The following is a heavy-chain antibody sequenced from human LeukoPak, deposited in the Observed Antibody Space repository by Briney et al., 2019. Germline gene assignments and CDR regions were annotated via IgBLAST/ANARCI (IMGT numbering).Heavy chain of an antibody. V-gene: IGHV4-34*01. J-gene: IGHJ3*02. D-gene: IGHD2-2*01. CDR1: GGSFSGYY. CDR3: ARAKTHPYCSSTSCFDAFDI. Sequence: PSETLSLTCAVYGGSFSGYYWSWIRQPPGKGLEWIGEINHSGSTNYNPSLKSRVTISVDTSKNQFSLKLSSVTAADTAVYYCARAKTHPYCSSTSCFDAFDIWGQGTMVTVSS. CDR2: INHSGST.